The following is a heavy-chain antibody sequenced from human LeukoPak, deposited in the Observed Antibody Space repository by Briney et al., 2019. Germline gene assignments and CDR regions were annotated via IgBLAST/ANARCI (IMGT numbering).Heavy chain of an antibody. J-gene: IGHJ4*02. V-gene: IGHV3-48*01. Sequence: GGSLRLSCAASGFTFSSYWMTWVRQAPGKGLEWVSYISSSSSTIYYADSVKGRFTISRDNAKNSLYLQMNSLRAEDTAVYYCARATVFRYFDYWGQGTLVTVSS. CDR3: ARATVFRYFDY. D-gene: IGHD4-17*01. CDR1: GFTFSSYW. CDR2: ISSSSSTI.